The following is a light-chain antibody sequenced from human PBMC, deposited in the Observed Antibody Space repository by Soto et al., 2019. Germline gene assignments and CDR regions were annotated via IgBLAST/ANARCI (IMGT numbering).Light chain of an antibody. CDR1: QGIGNY. CDR3: QKYNTVPWT. CDR2: AAS. J-gene: IGKJ1*01. Sequence: DIQMTQSPSSLSASIGDRVTITCRASQGIGNYLVWYQQKPGKVPTLLIYAASTLQSGVPSRFSGSGSATDFTLTISSLQPEDAATYCCQKYNTVPWTFGQGTKVEIK. V-gene: IGKV1-27*01.